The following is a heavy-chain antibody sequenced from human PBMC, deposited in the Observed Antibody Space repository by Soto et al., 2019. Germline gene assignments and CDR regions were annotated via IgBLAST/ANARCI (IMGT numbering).Heavy chain of an antibody. CDR3: ARHGATASYHEGDGSDYNTYFVMDR. Sequence: PGAYLKISCKGSGYRFTSYWISWVRQMPGKGLEWMGRIDPSDSYTNYSPSFQGHVTISADKSISTAYLQWSSLKASDTAMYYCARHGATASYHEGDGSDYNTYFVMDRCGKVTTVTFAS. V-gene: IGHV5-10-1*01. D-gene: IGHD3-10*01. J-gene: IGHJ6*04. CDR1: GYRFTSYW. CDR2: IDPSDSYT.